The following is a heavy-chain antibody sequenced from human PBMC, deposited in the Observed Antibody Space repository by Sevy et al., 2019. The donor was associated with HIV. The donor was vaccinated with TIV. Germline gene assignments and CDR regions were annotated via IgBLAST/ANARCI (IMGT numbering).Heavy chain of an antibody. V-gene: IGHV4-4*07. CDR1: GDSFSSYF. CDR3: ARSNWVTATNGFSKSYYFDY. D-gene: IGHD7-27*01. CDR2: INTSGST. J-gene: IGHJ4*02. Sequence: SETLSLTCTVSGDSFSSYFWAWIRQPAGKGLEWIGRINTSGSTNYNPSLMSRDTMSVDTSKSQFSLKVTSLTAADTAIYFCARSNWVTATNGFSKSYYFDYWGQGSLVTVSS.